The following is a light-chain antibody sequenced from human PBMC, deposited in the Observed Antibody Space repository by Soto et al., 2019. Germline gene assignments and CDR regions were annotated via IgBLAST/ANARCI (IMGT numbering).Light chain of an antibody. J-gene: IGLJ2*01. Sequence: QSVLTQPPSVSGAPGQRVTISCTGSSSNIGAGYDVHWYQQLPGTAPKLLIYGNSNRPSGVPDRFSGSKSGTSASLAITGLQAEDEADYYCATWDRSLSVGVFGGGTKVTVL. CDR2: GNS. CDR1: SSNIGAGYD. CDR3: ATWDRSLSVGV. V-gene: IGLV1-40*01.